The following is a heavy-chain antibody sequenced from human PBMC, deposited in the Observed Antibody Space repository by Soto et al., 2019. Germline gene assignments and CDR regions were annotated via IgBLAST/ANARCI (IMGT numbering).Heavy chain of an antibody. CDR2: IFPSDSDT. Sequence: GESLKISCKGSGYTFSAYWIAWVRQMPGKGLEWMGLIFPSDSDTRYSPSFQGQVTISVDKSISTAYLQWSSLKASDTAIYYCARQYVSVPTIPMLSYDFWGQGXLVTVSS. J-gene: IGHJ4*02. V-gene: IGHV5-51*01. CDR3: ARQYVSVPTIPMLSYDF. D-gene: IGHD5-12*01. CDR1: GYTFSAYW.